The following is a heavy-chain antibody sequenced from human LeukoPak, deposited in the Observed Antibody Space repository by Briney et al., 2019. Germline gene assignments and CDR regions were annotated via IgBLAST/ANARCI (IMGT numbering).Heavy chain of an antibody. CDR3: ARAPRDIVVVPAAIFHFDY. CDR2: ISSSSSYI. Sequence: GSLRLSCAASGFTFSSYSMNWVRQAPGKGLEWVSSISSSSSYIYYADSVKGRFTISRDNAKNSLYLQMNSLRAEDTAVYYCARAPRDIVVVPAAIFHFDYWGQGTLVTVSS. J-gene: IGHJ4*02. CDR1: GFTFSSYS. V-gene: IGHV3-21*01. D-gene: IGHD2-2*01.